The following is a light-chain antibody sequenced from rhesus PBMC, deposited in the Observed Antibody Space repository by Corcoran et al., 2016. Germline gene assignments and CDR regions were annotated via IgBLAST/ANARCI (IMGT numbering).Light chain of an antibody. Sequence: ETVMMQSPATLSLSPGERATLSCRASQSVGSTLAWYQQKPGQAPSLLIYDASSRAPGIPDSFSGSGSGTEFTLTISSLDPEDVGVYYCQKYNDWPPTFGGGTKVEIK. V-gene: IGKV3-42*01. CDR2: DAS. J-gene: IGKJ4*01. CDR1: QSVGST. CDR3: QKYNDWPPT.